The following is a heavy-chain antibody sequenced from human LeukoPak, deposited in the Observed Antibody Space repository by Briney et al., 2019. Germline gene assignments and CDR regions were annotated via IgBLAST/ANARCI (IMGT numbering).Heavy chain of an antibody. CDR3: ARPPRIAVTDAFDI. Sequence: SETLSLTCAVYGGSFSGYYWSWIRQPPGKGLEWIGEINHSGSTNYNPSLKSRVTISVDTSKNQFSLKLSSVTAADTAVYYCARPPRIAVTDAFDIWGQGTMVTVSS. D-gene: IGHD6-19*01. V-gene: IGHV4-34*01. CDR2: INHSGST. J-gene: IGHJ3*02. CDR1: GGSFSGYY.